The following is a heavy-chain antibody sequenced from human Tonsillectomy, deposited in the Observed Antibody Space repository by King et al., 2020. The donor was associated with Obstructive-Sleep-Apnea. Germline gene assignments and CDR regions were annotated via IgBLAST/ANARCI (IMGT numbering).Heavy chain of an antibody. J-gene: IGHJ4*02. D-gene: IGHD3-10*01. Sequence: LQLQESGPGLVKPSETLSLTCTVSGGSISSSSYYWGWIRQPPGKGLEWIGSIYYSGSTYYNPSLKSRVTISVATSKNQFSLKLSSVTAADTAVYYCARGPFLYYYSYWGQGTLVTVSS. CDR3: ARGPFLYYYSY. CDR1: GGSISSSSYY. CDR2: IYYSGST. V-gene: IGHV4-39*07.